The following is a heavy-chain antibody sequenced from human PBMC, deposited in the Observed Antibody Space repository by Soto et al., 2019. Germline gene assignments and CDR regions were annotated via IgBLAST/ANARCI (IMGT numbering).Heavy chain of an antibody. Sequence: EVQLVESGGGLVQPGGSLRLSCAASGFTFSSYWMSWVRQAPGKGLEWVANIKQDGSEKYYVDSVKGRFTISRDNAKNSLYLQMNSLRAEDTAVYYCARGARGLRSSWYSGGDFTYGMDVWGQGTTVTVSS. J-gene: IGHJ6*02. CDR3: ARGARGLRSSWYSGGDFTYGMDV. CDR1: GFTFSSYW. CDR2: IKQDGSEK. V-gene: IGHV3-7*03. D-gene: IGHD6-13*01.